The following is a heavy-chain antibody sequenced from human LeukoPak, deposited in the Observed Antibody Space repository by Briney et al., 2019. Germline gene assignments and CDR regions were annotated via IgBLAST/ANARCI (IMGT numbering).Heavy chain of an antibody. CDR3: ARVPVVFCSGGSCYRGYFHH. V-gene: IGHV4-34*01. CDR2: TNHSGST. J-gene: IGHJ1*01. Sequence: PSETLSLTCAVYGGSFSGYYWSWIRQPPGKGLEWIGETNHSGSTNYNPSLKSRVTISVDTSKNQFSLKLTSVTAADTAVYFCARVPVVFCSGGSCYRGYFHHWGQGTLVTVSS. D-gene: IGHD2-15*01. CDR1: GGSFSGYY.